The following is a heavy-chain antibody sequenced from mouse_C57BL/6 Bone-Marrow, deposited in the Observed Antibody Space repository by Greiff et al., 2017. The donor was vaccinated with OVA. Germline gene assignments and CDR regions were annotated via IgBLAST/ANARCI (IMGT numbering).Heavy chain of an antibody. Sequence: VQLLQSGPELVKPGASVKISCKASGYSFTGYYMNWVKQSPEKSLEWIGAINPSTGGTTYNQTFKAKATLSVDKSYSTACMQLKSLTSEDSAVNDCARGFYDGSLAYWGQGTLVTVSA. CDR2: INPSTGGT. CDR3: ARGFYDGSLAY. CDR1: GYSFTGYY. D-gene: IGHD2-3*01. V-gene: IGHV1-42*01. J-gene: IGHJ3*01.